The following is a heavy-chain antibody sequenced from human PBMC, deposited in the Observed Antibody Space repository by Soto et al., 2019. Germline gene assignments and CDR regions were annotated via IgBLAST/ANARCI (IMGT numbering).Heavy chain of an antibody. V-gene: IGHV4-30-2*01. CDR3: ARGRVAAGDFDY. J-gene: IGHJ4*02. Sequence: SETLSLTCAVSGGSISSGGYSWSWIRQPPGKGLEWIGYIYHSGSTYYNPSLKSRVTISVDRSKNQFSLKLSSVTAADTAVYYCARGRVAAGDFDYWGQGTLVTVSS. CDR1: GGSISSGGYS. D-gene: IGHD2-15*01. CDR2: IYHSGST.